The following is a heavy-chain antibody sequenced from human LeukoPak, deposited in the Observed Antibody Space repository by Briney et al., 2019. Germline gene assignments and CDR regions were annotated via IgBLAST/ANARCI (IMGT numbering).Heavy chain of an antibody. V-gene: IGHV3-23*01. CDR3: AKARRITMIVVVIKGGLDY. CDR1: GFTFSSYA. Sequence: PGGSLRLSCAASGFTFSSYAMSWVRQAPGKGLEWVSAISGSGGSTYYADSVKGRFTISRDNSKSTLYLQMNSLRAEDTAVYYCAKARRITMIVVVIKGGLDYWGQGTLVTVSS. D-gene: IGHD3-22*01. CDR2: ISGSGGST. J-gene: IGHJ4*02.